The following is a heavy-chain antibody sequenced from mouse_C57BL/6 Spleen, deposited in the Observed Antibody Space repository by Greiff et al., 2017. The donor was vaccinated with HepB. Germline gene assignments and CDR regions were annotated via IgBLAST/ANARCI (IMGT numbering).Heavy chain of an antibody. Sequence: LQQSGAELAKPGASVKLSCKASGYTFTSYWMHWVKQRPGQGLEWIGYINPSSGYTKYNQKFKDKATLNADKSSSTAYMQLSRLTYEDTAVYYCARGIYPGTMDYWGQGTSVTVSS. CDR1: GYTFTSYW. CDR3: ARGIYPGTMDY. J-gene: IGHJ4*01. CDR2: INPSSGYT. D-gene: IGHD4-1*01. V-gene: IGHV1-7*01.